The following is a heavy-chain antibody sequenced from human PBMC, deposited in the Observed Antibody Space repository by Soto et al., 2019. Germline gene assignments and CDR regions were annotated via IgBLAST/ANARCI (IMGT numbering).Heavy chain of an antibody. Sequence: SEPLSLTCAVSGGSISSGGYSWSWIRQPPGKGLEWIGYIYHSGSTYYNPSLKSRVTISVDRSKNQFSLKLSSVTAADTAVYYCARTVTTTYFDYWGQGTLVTV. CDR2: IYHSGST. CDR3: ARTVTTTYFDY. D-gene: IGHD4-17*01. V-gene: IGHV4-30-2*01. CDR1: GGSISSGGYS. J-gene: IGHJ4*02.